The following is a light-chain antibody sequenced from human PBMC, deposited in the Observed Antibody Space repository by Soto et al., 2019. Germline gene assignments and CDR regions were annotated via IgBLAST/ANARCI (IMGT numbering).Light chain of an antibody. Sequence: QSVLTQPPSASGSPGQSVTISCTGTSSDVGAYNYVSWYQQHAGKAPKLVIYEVTKRPSGVADRFSGSKSANTASLTVSGLQAEDEADYYCSSFASSNTWVFRGGTKLTVL. CDR1: SSDVGAYNY. J-gene: IGLJ3*02. CDR3: SSFASSNTWV. V-gene: IGLV2-8*01. CDR2: EVT.